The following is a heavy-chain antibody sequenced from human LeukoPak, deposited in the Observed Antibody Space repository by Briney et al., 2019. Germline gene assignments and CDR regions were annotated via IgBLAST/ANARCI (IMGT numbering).Heavy chain of an antibody. V-gene: IGHV3-7*01. CDR2: TKKDGSEK. Sequence: GGSLRLSCAVSGFTFSSYWMTWVRQAPGKGLEWVANTKKDGSEKYYVDSVKGRFTISRDNAKTSLYLQMNSLRAEDTAVYYCARHLSGITGYTYGRGIDYWGQGTLVTVSS. D-gene: IGHD5-18*01. CDR3: ARHLSGITGYTYGRGIDY. CDR1: GFTFSSYW. J-gene: IGHJ4*02.